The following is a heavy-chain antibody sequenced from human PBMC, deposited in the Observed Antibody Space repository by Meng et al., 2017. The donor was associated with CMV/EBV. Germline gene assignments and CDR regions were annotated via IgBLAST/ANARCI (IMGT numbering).Heavy chain of an antibody. V-gene: IGHV3-7*01. Sequence: GGPLRLSCAASGFTFSSYWMSWVRRAPGKGLEWVANIKQDGSEKYYVDSVKGRFTISRDNAKNSQYLQMNSLRAEETAVYYCARLLYNWNDAGVDYWGQGTLVTVSS. CDR1: GFTFSSYW. D-gene: IGHD1-20*01. CDR2: IKQDGSEK. CDR3: ARLLYNWNDAGVDY. J-gene: IGHJ4*02.